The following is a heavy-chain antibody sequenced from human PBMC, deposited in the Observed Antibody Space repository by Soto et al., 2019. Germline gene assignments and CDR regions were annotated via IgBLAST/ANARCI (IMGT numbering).Heavy chain of an antibody. CDR1: GFSFSSFG. J-gene: IGHJ6*02. V-gene: IGHV3-30*02. CDR3: ARQSVRYGMDV. CDR2: IRDDGIKI. Sequence: QMQLVESGGGVVQPGGSLRLSCAVSGFSFSSFGMHWVRQAPGKGLEWVAFIRDDGIKIFYGDAVKGRFTISRDNSDNTLYLKMSSLGVEDTGVYFCARQSVRYGMDVWGQGTTVTVSS.